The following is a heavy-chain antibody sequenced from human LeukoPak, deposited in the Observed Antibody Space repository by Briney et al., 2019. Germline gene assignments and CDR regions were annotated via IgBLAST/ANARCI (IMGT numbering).Heavy chain of an antibody. J-gene: IGHJ4*02. D-gene: IGHD2-15*01. Sequence: GGSLRLSCAASGFTFSSYAISWARQAPGKGLEWVAFIRNDESNKYYADSVKGRFTISRDNSKNTLYLQMNSLRAEDTAVYFCAKVIGGSSAWYARGFDYWGQGTLVTVSS. CDR2: IRNDESNK. CDR1: GFTFSSYA. CDR3: AKVIGGSSAWYARGFDY. V-gene: IGHV3-30*02.